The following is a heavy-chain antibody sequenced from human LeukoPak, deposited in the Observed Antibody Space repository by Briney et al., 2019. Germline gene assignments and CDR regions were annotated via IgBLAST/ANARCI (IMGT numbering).Heavy chain of an antibody. CDR3: AKSAWEASPGGFDI. J-gene: IGHJ3*02. Sequence: AGGSLRLSCAASEFTFSSYGMHWVRQAPGKGLEWVAVIWYDGSNKYYADSVKGRFTISRDNYKNTLYLQMNSLRAEDTAVYYCAKSAWEASPGGFDIWGPGTMGTVFS. V-gene: IGHV3-33*06. CDR2: IWYDGSNK. CDR1: EFTFSSYG. D-gene: IGHD1-26*01.